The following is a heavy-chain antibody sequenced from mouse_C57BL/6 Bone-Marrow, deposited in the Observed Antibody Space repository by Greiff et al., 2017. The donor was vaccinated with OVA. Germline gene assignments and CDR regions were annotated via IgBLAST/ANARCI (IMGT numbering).Heavy chain of an antibody. V-gene: IGHV5-4*01. Sequence: EVQVVESGGGLVKPGGSLKLSCAASGFTFSSYAMSWVRQTPEKRLEWVATISDGGSYTYYPDNVKGRFTISRDNAKNNLYLQMSHLKSEDTAMYYCARGEDYLFAYWGQGTLVTVSA. CDR3: ARGEDYLFAY. CDR1: GFTFSSYA. J-gene: IGHJ3*01. D-gene: IGHD2-4*01. CDR2: ISDGGSYT.